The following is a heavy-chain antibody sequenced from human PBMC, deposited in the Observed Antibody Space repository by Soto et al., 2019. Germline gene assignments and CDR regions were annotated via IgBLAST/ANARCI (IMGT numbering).Heavy chain of an antibody. CDR2: IWSDGSNK. CDR1: AFTFSNYA. CDR3: ARDRIATRVLDH. J-gene: IGHJ4*02. V-gene: IGHV3-33*01. Sequence: QVQLVESGGGVVKPGRSLTLSCAASAFTFSNYAMHWVRQAPGKGLEWVAVIWSDGSNKFYADSVKGRFTISRDNSKNTVYLQMNSLRAEDTAVYYCARDRIATRVLDHWGQGTLVTVSS. D-gene: IGHD6-6*01.